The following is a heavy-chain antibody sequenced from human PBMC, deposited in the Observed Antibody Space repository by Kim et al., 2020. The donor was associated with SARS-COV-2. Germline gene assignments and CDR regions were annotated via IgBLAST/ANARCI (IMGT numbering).Heavy chain of an antibody. J-gene: IGHJ5*02. CDR1: GGSINSYY. Sequence: SETLSLTCTVSGGSINSYYWSWIRQPPGKGLEWIGYMHYSGSTNYNPSLKSRVTISLDTSKNQFSLKLNSVTAADTAMYYCASGGYYDSRGYLGGWFDPWGQGTLVTVSS. D-gene: IGHD3-22*01. CDR3: ASGGYYDSRGYLGGWFDP. V-gene: IGHV4-59*13. CDR2: MHYSGST.